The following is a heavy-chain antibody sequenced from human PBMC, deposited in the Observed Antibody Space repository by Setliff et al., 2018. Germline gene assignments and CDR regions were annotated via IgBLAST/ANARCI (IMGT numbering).Heavy chain of an antibody. CDR3: ARGGTFRYFDF. V-gene: IGHV4-59*01. D-gene: IGHD5-12*01. J-gene: IGHJ4*02. CDR2: VYYSGTA. Sequence: PSETLSLTCTVSDGSLSTYYWSWIRQPPGKGLEWIGYVYYSGTASYSPSLRSRLTISVDTSKNQFSLKLRSVTAADTAVYYCARGGTFRYFDFGGQGAPV. CDR1: DGSLSTYY.